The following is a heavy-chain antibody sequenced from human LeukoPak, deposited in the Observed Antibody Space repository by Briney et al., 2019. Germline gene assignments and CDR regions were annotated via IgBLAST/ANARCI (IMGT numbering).Heavy chain of an antibody. CDR3: ARVWGRFSMIRGVFSLDY. CDR2: IRYNGNNQ. CDR1: GFTFSSYG. Sequence: HPGGSLRLSCAASGFTFSSYGMHWVRQAPGKGLEWVAFIRYNGNNQYYADSVKGRFTISRDNSKNTLYLQMNSLRAEDTAVYYCARVWGRFSMIRGVFSLDYWGKGTTVTISS. J-gene: IGHJ6*04. D-gene: IGHD3-10*01. V-gene: IGHV3-30*02.